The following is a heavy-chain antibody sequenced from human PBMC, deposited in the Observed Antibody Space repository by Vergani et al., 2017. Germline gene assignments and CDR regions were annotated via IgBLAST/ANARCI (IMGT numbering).Heavy chain of an antibody. J-gene: IGHJ4*02. Sequence: EVQLLESGGGLVQPGGSLRLSCAASGFTFSTYAIAWVRQAPGKGLEWVSAISGSGGSTYYADSVKGRFTISRDNSKNTLYLQMNSLRAEDTAVYYCAKSPRFYYDSSGYYRIDWGQGTLVTVSS. CDR3: AKSPRFYYDSSGYYRID. CDR1: GFTFSTYA. V-gene: IGHV3-23*01. D-gene: IGHD3-22*01. CDR2: ISGSGGST.